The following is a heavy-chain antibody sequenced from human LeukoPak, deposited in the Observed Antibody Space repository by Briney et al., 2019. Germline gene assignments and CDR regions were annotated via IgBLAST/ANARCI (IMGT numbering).Heavy chain of an antibody. CDR1: GGSISSSSYY. Sequence: SETLSLTCTVSGGSISSSSYYWGWIRQPPGKGLEWIGSIYYSGSTYYSPSLKSRVTISVDTSKNQFSLKLSSVTAADTAVYYCARGSPRLFDYWGQGTMVTVSS. D-gene: IGHD3-10*01. CDR2: IYYSGST. V-gene: IGHV4-39*01. J-gene: IGHJ4*02. CDR3: ARGSPRLFDY.